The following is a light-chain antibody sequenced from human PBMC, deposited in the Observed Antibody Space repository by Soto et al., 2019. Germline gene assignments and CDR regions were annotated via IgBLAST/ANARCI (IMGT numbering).Light chain of an antibody. J-gene: IGLJ1*01. V-gene: IGLV1-47*01. CDR2: RNN. CDR3: AAWDDSLSGYV. Sequence: QSVLTQPPSASGTPGQRGTISCSGSSSNIGNYYVYWYQQLPEAAPKLLIYRNNQRPSGVPDRFSGSKSGTSASLAISGLRSEDEADYYCAAWDDSLSGYVFGTGTKVTVL. CDR1: SSNIGNYY.